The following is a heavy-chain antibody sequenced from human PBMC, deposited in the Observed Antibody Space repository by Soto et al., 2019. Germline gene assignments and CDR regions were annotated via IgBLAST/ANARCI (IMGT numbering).Heavy chain of an antibody. Sequence: QVQLVQSGAEVKKPGSSVKVSCKASGGTFSSYAISWVRQAPGQGLEWMGGIIPIFGTANYAQKFQGRVTITADESTSTAYMELSSLRSEDTAVYYCAREGRGILTGYPHIAFDYWGQGTLVTVSS. CDR1: GGTFSSYA. J-gene: IGHJ4*02. V-gene: IGHV1-69*12. CDR3: AREGRGILTGYPHIAFDY. CDR2: IIPIFGTA. D-gene: IGHD3-9*01.